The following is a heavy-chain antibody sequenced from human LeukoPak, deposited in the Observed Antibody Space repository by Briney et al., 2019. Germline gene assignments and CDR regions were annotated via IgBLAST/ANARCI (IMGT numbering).Heavy chain of an antibody. CDR1: GYTFNNYG. V-gene: IGHV1-18*01. J-gene: IGHJ5*02. D-gene: IGHD6-13*01. CDR3: ARDNHSGSWSWSDP. Sequence: ASVKDSCKASGYTFNNYGISWVRQAPGQGPEWMGWISAYSGHTNYAQKLQGRVTMTTDTSTSTAYMELRSLRSDDTAVYYCARDNHSGSWSWSDPWGQGTLVSVSA. CDR2: ISAYSGHT.